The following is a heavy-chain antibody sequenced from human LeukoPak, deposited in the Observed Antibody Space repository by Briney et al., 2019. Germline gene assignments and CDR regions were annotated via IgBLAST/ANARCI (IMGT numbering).Heavy chain of an antibody. V-gene: IGHV3-23*01. Sequence: GGSLRLSCAASGFTFSNYAMSWVRQAPGKGLEWVSGLSGSGDSTYYADSVKGRFTISRDNSKNTLYLQMNSLRVEDTAVYYCAKDSNYYDNSGYWRWGQGTLVTVSS. CDR3: AKDSNYYDNSGYWR. CDR2: LSGSGDST. CDR1: GFTFSNYA. J-gene: IGHJ4*02. D-gene: IGHD3-22*01.